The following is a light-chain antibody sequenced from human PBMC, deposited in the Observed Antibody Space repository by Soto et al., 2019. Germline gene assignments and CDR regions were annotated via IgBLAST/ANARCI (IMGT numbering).Light chain of an antibody. Sequence: EVVLTQSPGALSLSPGERATLSCRASHSVDSSYFAWYQQRPGQAPRLLIYETSSRATGIPDRFSGSGSGTDVTLTVSRLEPEDFAVYFCQQYRSYPLTFGGGTKVEIK. V-gene: IGKV3-20*01. CDR1: HSVDSSY. CDR3: QQYRSYPLT. J-gene: IGKJ4*01. CDR2: ETS.